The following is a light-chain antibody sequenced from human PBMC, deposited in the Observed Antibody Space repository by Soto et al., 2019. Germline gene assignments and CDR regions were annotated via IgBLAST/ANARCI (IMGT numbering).Light chain of an antibody. V-gene: IGLV3-21*04. CDR1: NIGSKS. Sequence: SYELTQPPSVSVAPGKTARITCGGNNIGSKSVHWSQQKPGQAPVLVIYYDSDRPSGIPERFSGSNSGNTATLTISRVEAGDESVYYCQVWDSSSDHLVFGGGTKVTGL. CDR2: YDS. CDR3: QVWDSSSDHLV. J-gene: IGLJ2*01.